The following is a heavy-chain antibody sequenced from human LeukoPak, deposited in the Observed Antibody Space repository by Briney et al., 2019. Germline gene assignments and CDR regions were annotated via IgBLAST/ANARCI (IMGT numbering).Heavy chain of an antibody. CDR1: GFTFSSYA. V-gene: IGHV3-23*01. CDR3: ARGHVGALDY. Sequence: GGSLRLSCAASGFTFSSYAMSWVRQAPGKGLDWVSAFSGSGGSTYYADSVKGRFTISRDNSKNTLYLQMNSLRAEDTAVYYCARGHVGALDYWGQGTLVTVSS. D-gene: IGHD1-26*01. CDR2: FSGSGGST. J-gene: IGHJ4*02.